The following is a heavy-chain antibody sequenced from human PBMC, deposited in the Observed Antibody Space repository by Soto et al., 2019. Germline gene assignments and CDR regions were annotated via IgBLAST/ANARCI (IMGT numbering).Heavy chain of an antibody. V-gene: IGHV1-69*12. J-gene: IGHJ6*02. CDR1: GGTFSSYA. Sequence: QVQLVQSGAEVKKPGSSVKVSCKASGGTFSSYAISWVRQAPGQGLEWMGGIIPIFGTANYAQKFQGRVTIAADESTSTAYMELSSLRSEDTAVYYCAGPPELTRIYYYYGMDAWGQGTTVTVSS. CDR2: IIPIFGTA. CDR3: AGPPELTRIYYYYGMDA. D-gene: IGHD1-7*01.